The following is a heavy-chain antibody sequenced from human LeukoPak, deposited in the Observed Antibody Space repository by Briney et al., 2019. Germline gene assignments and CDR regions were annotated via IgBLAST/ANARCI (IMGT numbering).Heavy chain of an antibody. J-gene: IGHJ4*02. CDR1: GFSFSSYA. D-gene: IGHD6-19*01. CDR3: AKFSSSGWSRSTNK. CDR2: ISSSCGTT. Sequence: GGSLRLSCAASGFSFSSYAMNWVRQAPGKGLEGVSDISSSCGTTDYADSVKSRVTISRDNSKTPLYLQMNSLRPEETAVYYCAKFSSSGWSRSTNKWGQGTLVTVSS. V-gene: IGHV3-23*01.